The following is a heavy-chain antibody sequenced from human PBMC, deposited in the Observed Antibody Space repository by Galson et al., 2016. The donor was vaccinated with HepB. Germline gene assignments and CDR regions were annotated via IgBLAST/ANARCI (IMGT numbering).Heavy chain of an antibody. J-gene: IGHJ4*02. CDR2: ISTYNGNR. CDR1: GYTFSNYA. CDR3: ARGDERGYSYRADY. Sequence: SVKVSCKASGYTFSNYAIYWVRQAPGQGLEWMGWISTYNGNRNSAQKFQDRVTMTADTSTRTASMELRSLISDDTAIYYCARGDERGYSYRADYWGQGTLITVSS. V-gene: IGHV1-18*04. D-gene: IGHD5-18*01.